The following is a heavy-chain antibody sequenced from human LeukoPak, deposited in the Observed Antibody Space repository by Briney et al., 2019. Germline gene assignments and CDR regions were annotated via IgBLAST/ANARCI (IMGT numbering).Heavy chain of an antibody. D-gene: IGHD5-18*01. CDR1: GFTFTTYY. CDR2: INQDGSAR. V-gene: IGHV3-7*03. Sequence: GGSLRLSCAASGFTFTTYYMFWVRQAPGKGLEWVANINQDGSARDYVDFVKGRFTISRDNAKNSLYLQMNSLRAEDTAVYYCAREGFDSYGTTKDAFDVWGQGTMVTVSS. CDR3: AREGFDSYGTTKDAFDV. J-gene: IGHJ3*01.